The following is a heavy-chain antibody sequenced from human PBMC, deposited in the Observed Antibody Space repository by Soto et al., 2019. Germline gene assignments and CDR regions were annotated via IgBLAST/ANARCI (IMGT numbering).Heavy chain of an antibody. D-gene: IGHD2-15*01. CDR3: AKFGSGGSGY. Sequence: VGSLRLSCAASGFTFSSYAINWVRQAPGKGLEWVSAISGSGGSTYYADSVKGRFTISRDNSKNTLFLQMNSLRVEDTALYYCAKFGSGGSGYWGQGTLVTVSS. V-gene: IGHV3-23*01. CDR2: ISGSGGST. J-gene: IGHJ4*02. CDR1: GFTFSSYA.